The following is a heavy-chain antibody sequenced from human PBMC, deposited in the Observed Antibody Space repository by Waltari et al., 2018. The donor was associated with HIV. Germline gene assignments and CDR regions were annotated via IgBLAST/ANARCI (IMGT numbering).Heavy chain of an antibody. V-gene: IGHV3-23*01. J-gene: IGHJ4*02. Sequence: EVQLLESGGGLIQPGGSLRLSCAASGFTFSTYAMSWVRQAPGEGLEWVSVIRGDGSTYYADSVKGRFIISRDNSKSTVYLQMNDLRAEDTALYYCAKIVVVAGTSADFWGQGVVVTVSS. CDR2: IRGDGST. CDR1: GFTFSTYA. D-gene: IGHD2-21*02. CDR3: AKIVVVAGTSADF.